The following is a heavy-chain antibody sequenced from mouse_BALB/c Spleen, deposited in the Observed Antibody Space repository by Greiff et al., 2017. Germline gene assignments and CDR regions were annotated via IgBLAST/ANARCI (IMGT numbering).Heavy chain of an antibody. V-gene: IGHV10-1*02. J-gene: IGHJ3*01. Sequence: EVMLVESGGGLVQPKGSLKLSCAASGFTFNTYAMNWVRQAPGKGLEWVARIRSKSNNYATYYADSVKDRFTISRDDSQSMLYLQMNNLKTEDTAMYYCVSQFFAYWGQGTLVTVSA. CDR2: IRSKSNNYAT. CDR3: VSQFFAY. CDR1: GFTFNTYA.